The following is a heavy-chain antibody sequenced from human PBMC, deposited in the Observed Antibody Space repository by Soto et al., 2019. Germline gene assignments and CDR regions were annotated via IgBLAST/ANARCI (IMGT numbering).Heavy chain of an antibody. D-gene: IGHD3-3*01. CDR2: ISYDGSNK. J-gene: IGHJ4*02. V-gene: IGHV3-30*18. Sequence: GGSLRLSCAASGFTFSSYGMHWVRQAPGKGLEWVAVISYDGSNKYYADSVKGRFTISRDNSKNTLYLQMNSLRAEDTAVYYCAKADDFWSVTRSEYRHVGLDYWGQGTLVTVSS. CDR1: GFTFSSYG. CDR3: AKADDFWSVTRSEYRHVGLDY.